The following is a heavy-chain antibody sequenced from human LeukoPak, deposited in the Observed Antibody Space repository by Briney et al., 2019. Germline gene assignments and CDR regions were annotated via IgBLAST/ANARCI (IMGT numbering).Heavy chain of an antibody. CDR1: GGSISSGGYY. D-gene: IGHD6-13*01. J-gene: IGHJ4*02. CDR2: IYYSGST. V-gene: IGHV4-31*03. CDR3: ARDSRRQQLGVY. Sequence: SQTLSLTCTVSGGSISSGGYYWSWIRQHPGKGLEWIGYIYYSGSTYYNPSLKSRVTISVDTSKNQFSPKLSSVTAADTAVYYCARDSRRQQLGVYWGQGTLVTVSS.